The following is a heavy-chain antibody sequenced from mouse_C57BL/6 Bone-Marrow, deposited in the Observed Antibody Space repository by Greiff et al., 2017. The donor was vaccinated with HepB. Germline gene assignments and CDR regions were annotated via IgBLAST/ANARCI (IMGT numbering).Heavy chain of an antibody. CDR2: ISSGSSTI. CDR1: GFTFSDYG. J-gene: IGHJ2*01. Sequence: EVKVVESGGGLVKPGGSLKLSCAASGFTFSDYGMHWVRQAPEKGLEWVAYISSGSSTIYYADTVKGRFTISRDNAKNTLFLQMTSLRSEDTAMYYCARPGVGYFDYWGQGTTLTVSS. V-gene: IGHV5-17*01. CDR3: ARPGVGYFDY.